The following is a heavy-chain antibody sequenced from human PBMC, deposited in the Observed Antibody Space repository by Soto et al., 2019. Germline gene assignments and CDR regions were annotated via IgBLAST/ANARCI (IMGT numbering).Heavy chain of an antibody. V-gene: IGHV4-59*02. J-gene: IGHJ4*02. D-gene: IGHD5-18*01. CDR1: GGSVNNFH. CDR3: ARIKSGYSYGSIIDF. Sequence: SETLSLTCSVSGGSVNNFHWSWIRQPPGKGLEWIGFVFYSGRTTYNTSLQSRVTISVDTSNNHFSLKVRSVTAADTATYYCARIKSGYSYGSIIDFWGQGKMVTLSS. CDR2: VFYSGRT.